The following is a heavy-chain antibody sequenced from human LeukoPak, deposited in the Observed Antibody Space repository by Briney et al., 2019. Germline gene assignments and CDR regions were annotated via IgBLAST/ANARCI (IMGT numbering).Heavy chain of an antibody. Sequence: GGSLRLSCEASSGFTFWRNWMGWVRQAPGKGLEWVATINYDGNGKYYVDSVKGRFMISRDNAKESVSLQMNSLRVDDTAVYYCGRYHTAYAMDVWGQGTTVTVSS. CDR3: GRYHTAYAMDV. V-gene: IGHV3-7*01. D-gene: IGHD2-21*02. CDR1: GFTFWRNW. CDR2: INYDGNGK. J-gene: IGHJ6*02.